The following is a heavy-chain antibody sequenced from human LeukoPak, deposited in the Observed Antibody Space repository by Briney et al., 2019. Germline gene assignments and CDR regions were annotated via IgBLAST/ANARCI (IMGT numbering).Heavy chain of an antibody. V-gene: IGHV1-69*13. D-gene: IGHD1-26*01. CDR1: GGTFSSYA. CDR2: IIPIFGTA. Sequence: GASVKVSCKASGGTFSSYAISWVRQAPGQGLEWMGGIIPIFGTANYAQKFQGRVTITADESTSTAYMELSSLRSEDTAVYYCARGIYSGSYFDYWGQGTLVTVSS. CDR3: ARGIYSGSYFDY. J-gene: IGHJ4*02.